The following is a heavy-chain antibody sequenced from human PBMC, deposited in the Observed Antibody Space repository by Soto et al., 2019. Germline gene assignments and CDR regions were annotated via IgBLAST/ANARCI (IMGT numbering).Heavy chain of an antibody. V-gene: IGHV3-72*01. CDR2: TRNKVYSFTT. CDR1: GFSFSDPY. CDR3: ATSRPISSWSGFDS. Sequence: PEASLRLSRAASGFSFSDPYMDWVRQAPGTGLEWVGRTRNKVYSFTTEYAACLKGRFTISRDDSKDLLYLQMDRLKTEGAGVYYAATSRPISSWSGFDSWGAGTGVTVSS. D-gene: IGHD6-13*01. J-gene: IGHJ4*02.